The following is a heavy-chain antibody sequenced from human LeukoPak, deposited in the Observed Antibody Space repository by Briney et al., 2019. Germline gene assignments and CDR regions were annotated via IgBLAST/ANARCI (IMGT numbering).Heavy chain of an antibody. CDR1: GGTFSSYA. V-gene: IGHV1-69*13. D-gene: IGHD6-13*01. J-gene: IGHJ5*02. Sequence: ASVKVSCKASGGTFSSYAFSWVRQAPGQGLEWMGGIMPIFGKANYAQKFQGRVTITADESTSTAYMELNSLRSEDTAMYYCARDWGMGPSSSWAWGQGTLVTVSS. CDR2: IMPIFGKA. CDR3: ARDWGMGPSSSWA.